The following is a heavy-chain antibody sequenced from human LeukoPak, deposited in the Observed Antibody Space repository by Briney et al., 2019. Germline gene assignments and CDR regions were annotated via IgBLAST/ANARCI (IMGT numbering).Heavy chain of an antibody. CDR2: IYYSGST. J-gene: IGHJ4*02. D-gene: IGHD6-13*01. Sequence: PSETLSLTCTVSGGSISSSSYYWGWIRQPPGKGLEWIGSIYYSGSTYYNPSLKSRVTISVDTSKNQFSLKLSSVTAADTAVYYCARFYIAAARPPEPFDYWGQGTLVTVSS. V-gene: IGHV4-39*07. CDR1: GGSISSSSYY. CDR3: ARFYIAAARPPEPFDY.